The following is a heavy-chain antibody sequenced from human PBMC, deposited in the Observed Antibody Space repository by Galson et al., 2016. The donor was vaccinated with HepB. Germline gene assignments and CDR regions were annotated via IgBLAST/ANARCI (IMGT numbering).Heavy chain of an antibody. V-gene: IGHV3-7*01. CDR2: IKSDGSQK. CDR3: ARESGRSFDY. Sequence: SLRLSCAASGFTFSAYWMSWVRQAPGKGLEWVAIIKSDGSQKYYVDSVKGRFTISRDNPKNSLYLQMNSLRAEDAAVYYCARESGRSFDYWGQGTLVTVPS. CDR1: GFTFSAYW. J-gene: IGHJ4*02.